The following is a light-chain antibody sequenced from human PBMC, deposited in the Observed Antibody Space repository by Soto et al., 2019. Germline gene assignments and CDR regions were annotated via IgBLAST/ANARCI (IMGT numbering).Light chain of an antibody. CDR2: DAS. J-gene: IGKJ1*01. Sequence: EIIITQSPATLSVSPGERATLSFRASQSVSSYLAWYQQKPGQPPRLLIYDASNRATGIPARFSGSGSGTDFTLTISSLEPEDFAVYYCQRRSNWSTTFGQGTKVDIK. V-gene: IGKV3-11*01. CDR3: QRRSNWSTT. CDR1: QSVSSY.